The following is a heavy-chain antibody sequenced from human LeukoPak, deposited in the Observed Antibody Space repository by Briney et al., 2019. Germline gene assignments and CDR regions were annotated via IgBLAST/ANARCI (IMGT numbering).Heavy chain of an antibody. D-gene: IGHD2-15*01. CDR3: ARRCGGSCYDY. CDR2: IYPDDSDT. V-gene: IGHV5-51*01. CDR1: GYRFTSYW. J-gene: IGHJ4*02. Sequence: GESLKISCKGSGYRFTSYWIGWVRQMPGKGLEGMGIIYPDDSDTRYSPSLQGQVTISADKSIGTAYLQWSSLQASDTAMYYCARRCGGSCYDYWGQGTLVTVSS.